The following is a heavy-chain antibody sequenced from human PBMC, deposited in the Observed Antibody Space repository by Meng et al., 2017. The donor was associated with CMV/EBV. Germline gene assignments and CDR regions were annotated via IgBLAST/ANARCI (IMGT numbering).Heavy chain of an antibody. Sequence: SETLSLTCAVYGGSFSGYYWSWIRQPPGKGLEWIGEINHSGSTNYHPSLKSRVTISVDTSKNQFSLKLSSVTAADTAVYYCARDRSYYFDYWGQGTLVTVSS. J-gene: IGHJ4*02. CDR2: INHSGST. V-gene: IGHV4-34*01. CDR3: ARDRSYYFDY. D-gene: IGHD3-10*01. CDR1: GGSFSGYY.